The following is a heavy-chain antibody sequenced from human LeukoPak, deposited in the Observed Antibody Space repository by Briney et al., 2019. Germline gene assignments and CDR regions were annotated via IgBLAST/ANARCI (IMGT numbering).Heavy chain of an antibody. CDR1: GGSISSYY. Sequence: KPSETLSLTCTVSGGSISSYYWSWIRQPPGKGLEWIGYIYYSGSTNYNPSLKSRVTISVDTSKNQFSLKLSSVTAADTAVYYCARAVVPAAIFYYYYYMDVWGKGTTVTVSS. CDR2: IYYSGST. J-gene: IGHJ6*03. V-gene: IGHV4-59*01. CDR3: ARAVVPAAIFYYYYYMDV. D-gene: IGHD2-2*01.